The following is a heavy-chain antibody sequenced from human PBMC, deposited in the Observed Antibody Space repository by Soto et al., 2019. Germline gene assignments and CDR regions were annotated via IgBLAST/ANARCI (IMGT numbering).Heavy chain of an antibody. CDR3: ARIASTGRGWDV. D-gene: IGHD6-13*01. J-gene: IGHJ6*02. CDR1: GFTFSSYW. CDR2: IKQDGSEK. Sequence: EVQLVESGGGLVQPGGSLRISCADSGFTFSSYWMSWVRQAPVKGLEWVGNIKQDGSEKNYVDSVKGRFTISRDNAKNSLYLQMNSLRAEDTAVYYCARIASTGRGWDVWGQGTTVVVSS. V-gene: IGHV3-7*01.